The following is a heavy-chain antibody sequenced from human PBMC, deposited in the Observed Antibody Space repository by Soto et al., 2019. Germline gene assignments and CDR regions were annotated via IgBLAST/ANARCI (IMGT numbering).Heavy chain of an antibody. J-gene: IGHJ4*02. CDR2: IVVGSGNT. CDR1: GFTFTSSA. V-gene: IGHV1-58*01. CDR3: AAELGYDSSHTLSF. Sequence: ASVKVSCKASGFTFTSSAVQWVRQARGQRLEWIGWIVVGSGNTNYAQKFQERVTITRDMSTSTAYMELSSLRSEDTAVYYCAAELGYDSSHTLSFWGQGTLVTVSS. D-gene: IGHD3-22*01.